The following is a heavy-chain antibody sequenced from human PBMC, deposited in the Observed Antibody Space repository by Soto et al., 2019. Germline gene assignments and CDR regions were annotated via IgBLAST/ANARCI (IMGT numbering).Heavy chain of an antibody. CDR3: ARHLEDYDSSRYYFDY. J-gene: IGHJ4*02. CDR1: GGSISSSSYS. Sequence: PSETLSLSCTVPGGSISSSSYSWGWIRQPPGKGLEWIGSIYYSGSTYYNPSLKSRVTISVDTSKHQFSLKLSSVTAADTAVYYCARHLEDYDSSRYYFDYWGQGTLVTVSS. D-gene: IGHD3-22*01. V-gene: IGHV4-39*01. CDR2: IYYSGST.